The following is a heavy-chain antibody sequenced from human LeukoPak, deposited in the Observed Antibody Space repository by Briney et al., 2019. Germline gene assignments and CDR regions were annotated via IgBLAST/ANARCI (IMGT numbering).Heavy chain of an antibody. Sequence: PSETLSLTCTVSGVSISSYHWSWIRQPPGKGLEWIGYIYYSGSTNYNPALKSRGTISVDTSKIQFSLKLSSVTDADTAVYYCARSVGYCSGGSCYSDNWFDPWGQGTLVTVSS. V-gene: IGHV4-59*01. CDR2: IYYSGST. D-gene: IGHD2-15*01. CDR1: GVSISSYH. CDR3: ARSVGYCSGGSCYSDNWFDP. J-gene: IGHJ5*02.